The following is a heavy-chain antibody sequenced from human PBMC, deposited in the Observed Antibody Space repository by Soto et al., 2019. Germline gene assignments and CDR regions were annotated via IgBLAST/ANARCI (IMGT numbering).Heavy chain of an antibody. CDR3: ARAAGYYYYYYGMDV. CDR1: GGTFSSYA. CDR2: IIPIFGTA. V-gene: IGHV1-69*13. J-gene: IGHJ6*02. Sequence: SVKVSCKASGGTFSSYAISWVRQAPGQGLEWMGGIIPIFGTANYAQKFQGRVTITADESTSTAYMEPSSLRSEDTAVYYCARAAGYYYYYYGMDVWGQGTTVTVSS.